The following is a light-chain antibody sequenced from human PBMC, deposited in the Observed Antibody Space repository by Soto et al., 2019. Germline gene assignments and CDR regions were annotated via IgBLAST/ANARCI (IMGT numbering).Light chain of an antibody. J-gene: IGKJ4*01. Sequence: DIQLTQSPSSLSASVGDRVTISCRASQTIYTDVNWYQLKPGKAPKLLIFAASTLQSGVPSRFSGSGSGADFSLTIRSLQPEDFATYYCLQDYSNTLSFGGGTRV. CDR3: LQDYSNTLS. CDR2: AAS. V-gene: IGKV1-39*01. CDR1: QTIYTD.